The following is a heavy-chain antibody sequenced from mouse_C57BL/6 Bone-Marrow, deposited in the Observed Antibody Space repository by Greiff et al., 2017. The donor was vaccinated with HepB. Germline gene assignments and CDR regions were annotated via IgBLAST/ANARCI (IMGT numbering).Heavy chain of an antibody. V-gene: IGHV2-9-1*01. CDR3: ARRDMAYSNYVYFDV. CDR2: IWTGGGT. J-gene: IGHJ1*03. Sequence: VQRVESGPGLVAPSQSLSITCTVSGFSLTSYAISWVRQPPGKGLEWLGVIWTGGGTNYNSALKSRLSISKDNSKSQVFLKMNSLQTDDTARYYCARRDMAYSNYVYFDVWGTGTTVTVSS. D-gene: IGHD2-5*01. CDR1: GFSLTSYA.